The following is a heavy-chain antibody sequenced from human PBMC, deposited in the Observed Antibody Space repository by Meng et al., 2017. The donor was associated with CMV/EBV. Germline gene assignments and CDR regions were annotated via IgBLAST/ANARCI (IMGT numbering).Heavy chain of an antibody. D-gene: IGHD2-21*02. CDR2: INHSGST. J-gene: IGHJ4*02. CDR3: AREGDNPFDY. Sequence: VLLQQLAAGLLKPSESLSLTFAVYGGSFSGYYWSWIRQPPGKGLEWIGEINHSGSTNYNPSLKSRVTISVDTSKNQFSLKLSSVTAADTAVYYCAREGDNPFDYWGQGTLVTVSS. V-gene: IGHV4-34*01. CDR1: GGSFSGYY.